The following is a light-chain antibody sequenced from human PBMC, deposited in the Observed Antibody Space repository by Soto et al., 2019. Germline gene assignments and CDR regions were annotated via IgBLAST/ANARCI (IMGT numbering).Light chain of an antibody. J-gene: IGKJ2*01. Sequence: EIVMTQSPASLSVSPGERATLSCRASQSVSSNLAWYQQKPGQAPRLLIYGASARATGIPARLSGSGSGTEFTLTISSLQTEAFAVYYCQQYINWPETFGQGTKLEIK. CDR3: QQYINWPET. V-gene: IGKV3-15*01. CDR1: QSVSSN. CDR2: GAS.